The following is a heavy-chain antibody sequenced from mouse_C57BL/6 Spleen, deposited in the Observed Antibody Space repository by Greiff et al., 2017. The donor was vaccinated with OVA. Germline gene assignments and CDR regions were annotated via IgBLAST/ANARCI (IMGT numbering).Heavy chain of an antibody. J-gene: IGHJ3*01. D-gene: IGHD2-4*01. V-gene: IGHV7-3*01. CDR3: ARYRDYDGGFAY. CDR1: GFTFTDYY. Sequence: EVQLVESGGGLVQPGGSLSLSCAASGFTFTDYYMSWVRQPPGKALEWLGFIRNKANGYTTEYSASVKGRFTISRDNSQSILYLQMNALRAEDSATYYCARYRDYDGGFAYWGQGTLVTVSA. CDR2: IRNKANGYTT.